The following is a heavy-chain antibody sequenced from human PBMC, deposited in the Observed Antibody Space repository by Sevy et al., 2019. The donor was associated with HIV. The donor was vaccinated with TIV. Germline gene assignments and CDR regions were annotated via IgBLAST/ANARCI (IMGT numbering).Heavy chain of an antibody. CDR3: ARGYSYGYGMDV. CDR1: GFTFSSYW. V-gene: IGHV3-74*01. D-gene: IGHD5-18*01. CDR2: ISSDGSPT. Sequence: GGSLRLSCEASGFTFSSYWMHWVRQSPGKGLVWVSRISSDGSPTNYADSVKGRFTISRDNAKNTLYLQMNSLRAEDTALYYCARGYSYGYGMDVWGKGTTVTVSS. J-gene: IGHJ6*04.